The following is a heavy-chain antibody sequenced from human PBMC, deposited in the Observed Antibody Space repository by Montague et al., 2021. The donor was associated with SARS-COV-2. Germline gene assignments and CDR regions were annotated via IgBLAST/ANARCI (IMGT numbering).Heavy chain of an antibody. CDR3: ASSPYYYGSGA. J-gene: IGHJ5*02. D-gene: IGHD3-10*01. V-gene: IGHV4-4*02. CDR1: GGSISSSNW. CDR2: IYHSGST. Sequence: SETLSLTCAVSGGSISSSNWCSWVRQPPGKGLEWIGEIYHSGSTNYNPSLKSRVTISVDKSKNQFSLKLSSVTAADTAVYYCASSPYYYGSGAWGQGTLVTVSS.